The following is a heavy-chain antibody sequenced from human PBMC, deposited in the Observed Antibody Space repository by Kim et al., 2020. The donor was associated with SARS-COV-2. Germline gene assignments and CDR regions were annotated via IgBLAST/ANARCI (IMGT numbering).Heavy chain of an antibody. CDR1: GYTFTDYY. Sequence: ASVKVSCKASGYTFTDYYLHWVRQAPGQGLEWMGRIHPKSGDTIYGQKFQGRVTLTRDTSISTAYMDLSSLTSDDTVVYYCARQLYCCPGFCSAGMGVWGQGTTVTVSS. CDR2: IHPKSGDT. J-gene: IGHJ6*02. D-gene: IGHD2-2*01. V-gene: IGHV1-2*05. CDR3: ARQLYCCPGFCSAGMGV.